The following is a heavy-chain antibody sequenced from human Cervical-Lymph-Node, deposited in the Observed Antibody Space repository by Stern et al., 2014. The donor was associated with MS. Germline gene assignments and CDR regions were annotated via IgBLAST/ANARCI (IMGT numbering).Heavy chain of an antibody. D-gene: IGHD6-13*01. V-gene: IGHV1-18*01. CDR3: ARDLTQSSRPPFFDY. Sequence: QVQLVQSGAEVKKPGTSVKVSCKASGYTFVSYGISWVRQAPGQGLQWMGWTSAYNGNTEYAQNFQGRVTMTSDTYTNTAYMDLKSLTSDDTAVYYCARDLTQSSRPPFFDYWGQGTLVTVSS. J-gene: IGHJ4*02. CDR1: GYTFVSYG. CDR2: TSAYNGNT.